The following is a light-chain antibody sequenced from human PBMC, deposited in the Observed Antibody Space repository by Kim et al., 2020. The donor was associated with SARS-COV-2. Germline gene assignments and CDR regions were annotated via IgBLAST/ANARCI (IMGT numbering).Light chain of an antibody. CDR2: QDN. J-gene: IGLJ1*01. V-gene: IGLV3-1*01. CDR1: KLGDKY. CDR3: QAWDSGTHVYV. Sequence: SYELTQPPSVSVSPGQTASITCSGDKLGDKYVSWYQQKPGQSPVLVIYQDNKRPSGIPERFSASNSGNTATLTISGTQAMDEADYYCQAWDSGTHVYVFG.